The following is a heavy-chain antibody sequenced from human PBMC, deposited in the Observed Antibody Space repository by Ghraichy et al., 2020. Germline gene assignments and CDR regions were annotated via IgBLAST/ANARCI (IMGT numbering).Heavy chain of an antibody. CDR2: ISSSSSAR. D-gene: IGHD6-19*01. CDR3: ARVGFSSPFDF. J-gene: IGHJ4*02. V-gene: IGHV3-11*01. Sequence: VSYISSSSSARYYAESVKGRFTISRDNANNSLFLQMNSLRAEDASVYYCARVGFSSPFDFWGQGALVTVSS.